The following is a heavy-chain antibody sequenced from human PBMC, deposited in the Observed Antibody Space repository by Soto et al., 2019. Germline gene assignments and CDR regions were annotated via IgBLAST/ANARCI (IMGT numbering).Heavy chain of an antibody. J-gene: IGHJ4*02. CDR3: ARVDDSSGYRFDY. V-gene: IGHV4-30-2*01. CDR2: IYHSGST. D-gene: IGHD3-22*01. CDR1: GGSISSGGYS. Sequence: SETLSLTCAVSGGSISSGGYSWNWIRQPPGKGLEWIGYIYHSGSTLYNPSLKSRVTISVDRSKNQFSLKLSSVTAADTAVYYCARVDDSSGYRFDYWGQGTLVTVSS.